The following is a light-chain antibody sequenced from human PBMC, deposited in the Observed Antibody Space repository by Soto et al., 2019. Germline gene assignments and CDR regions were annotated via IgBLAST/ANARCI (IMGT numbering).Light chain of an antibody. V-gene: IGKV3-15*01. CDR1: QSVSSN. CDR2: GAS. CDR3: QQYNNWPPYT. Sequence: EIVMTQSPATLSVSPGERATLSCRASQSVSSNLAWYQQKPGQAPRLLIYGASTRATGIPARFTGSGSGTEFTLTISSLQSEDFAMYYCQQYNNWPPYTFGQGTNLEI. J-gene: IGKJ2*01.